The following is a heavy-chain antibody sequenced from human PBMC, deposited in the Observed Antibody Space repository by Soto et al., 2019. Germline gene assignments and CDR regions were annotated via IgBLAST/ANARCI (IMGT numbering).Heavy chain of an antibody. D-gene: IGHD2-21*02. CDR3: ARVWKLWDCGGDCLNWFDP. V-gene: IGHV3-48*02. Sequence: EVQLVESGGGLVQPGGSLRLSCAASGFTFSSYSMNWVRQAPGKGLEWVSYISSSSSTIYYADSVKGRFTISRDNAKNSLYLQMNSLRDEDTAVYYCARVWKLWDCGGDCLNWFDPWGQGTLVTVSS. CDR2: ISSSSSTI. J-gene: IGHJ5*02. CDR1: GFTFSSYS.